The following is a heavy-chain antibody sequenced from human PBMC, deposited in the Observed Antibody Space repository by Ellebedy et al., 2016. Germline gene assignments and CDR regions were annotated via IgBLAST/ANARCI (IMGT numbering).Heavy chain of an antibody. CDR1: GFSFSFTTST. CDR3: AKDRLSNPTTVTTHWFDP. D-gene: IGHD4-11*01. V-gene: IGHV3-23*01. Sequence: GGSLRLSXAASGFSFSFTTSTMHWVRQAPGKGLEWVSTISGSGGSAAYYADSVKGRFTISRDNSKYTLYLQMNSLRAEDTAIYYCAKDRLSNPTTVTTHWFDPWGQGTLVTVSS. CDR2: ISGSGGSA. J-gene: IGHJ5*02.